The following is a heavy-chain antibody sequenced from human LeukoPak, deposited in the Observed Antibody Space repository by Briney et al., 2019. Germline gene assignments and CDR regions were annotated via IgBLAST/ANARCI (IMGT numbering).Heavy chain of an antibody. CDR2: MYSSGST. V-gene: IGHV4-4*07. Sequence: SETLSLTCTVSGGSINSYHWTWIRQSAGKGLEWIGRMYSSGSTNYNPSLKSRVSMSVDTSKNQFSVKLTSVTAADTAVYYCARGGKATVATMWGQGILVTVSS. CDR1: GGSINSYH. J-gene: IGHJ4*02. D-gene: IGHD5-12*01. CDR3: ARGGKATVATM.